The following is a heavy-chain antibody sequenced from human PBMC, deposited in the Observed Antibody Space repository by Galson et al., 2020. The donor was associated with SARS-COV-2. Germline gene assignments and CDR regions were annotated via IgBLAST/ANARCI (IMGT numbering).Heavy chain of an antibody. Sequence: ASVKVSCKASGYTFTSYAMHWVRQAPGQRLEWMGWINAGNGNTKYSQKFQGRVTITRDTSASTAYMELSSLRSEDTAVYYCAREAYSSGWDQRRAFDYWGQGTLVTVSS. CDR2: INAGNGNT. CDR3: AREAYSSGWDQRRAFDY. V-gene: IGHV1-3*01. J-gene: IGHJ4*02. D-gene: IGHD6-19*01. CDR1: GYTFTSYA.